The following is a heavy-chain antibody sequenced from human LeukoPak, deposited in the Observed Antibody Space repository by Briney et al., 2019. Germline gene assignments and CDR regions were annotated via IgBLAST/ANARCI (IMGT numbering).Heavy chain of an antibody. CDR2: IVPIFATA. D-gene: IGHD3-10*01. CDR1: GGTFSTSA. J-gene: IGHJ2*01. Sequence: GSSVKVSCKASGGTFSTSAISWVRHAPGQGLEWMGGIVPIFATANYAQKFQGRVTITADESTSTAYMDLSSLRSEDTALYYCATNLWSRGGDYWYFDLWGRGTLVTVSS. CDR3: ATNLWSRGGDYWYFDL. V-gene: IGHV1-69*01.